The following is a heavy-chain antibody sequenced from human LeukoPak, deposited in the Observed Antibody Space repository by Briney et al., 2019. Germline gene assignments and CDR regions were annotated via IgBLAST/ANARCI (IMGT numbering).Heavy chain of an antibody. D-gene: IGHD6-13*01. Sequence: GGSLRLSCAASGFTFSSYGMHWVRQAPGKGLEWVAVISYDGSNKYYADSVKGRFTISRDNSKNTLYLQMNSLRAEGTAVYYCAKDLGVAAAGIDYWGQGTLVTVSS. V-gene: IGHV3-30*18. CDR3: AKDLGVAAAGIDY. J-gene: IGHJ4*02. CDR1: GFTFSSYG. CDR2: ISYDGSNK.